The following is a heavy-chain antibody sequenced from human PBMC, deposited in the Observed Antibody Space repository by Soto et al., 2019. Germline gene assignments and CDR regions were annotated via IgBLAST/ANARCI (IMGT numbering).Heavy chain of an antibody. CDR3: ARVRGGQKGGGLTSHAFDI. Sequence: ASVKVSCKASGYTFTSYYMHWVRQAPGQGLEWMGIINPSGGSTSYAQKFQGRVTMTRDTSTSTVYMELSSLRSEDTAVYYCARVRGGQKGGGLTSHAFDIWGQGTMVTVSS. CDR2: INPSGGST. D-gene: IGHD2-15*01. CDR1: GYTFTSYY. J-gene: IGHJ3*02. V-gene: IGHV1-46*01.